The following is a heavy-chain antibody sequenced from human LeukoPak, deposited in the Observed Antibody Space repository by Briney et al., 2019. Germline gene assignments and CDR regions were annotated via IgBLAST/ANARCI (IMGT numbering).Heavy chain of an antibody. CDR1: GGSISSNNYS. CDR2: IYYGGST. J-gene: IGHJ4*02. CDR3: ASSEGGGQQLVEYS. V-gene: IGHV4-39*01. Sequence: SETLSLTCTVSGGSISSNNYSWGWIRQPPGKGLEWIGSIYYGGSTYYNPSLKSRVTISVDTSKNQFSLKLSSVTAADTAVYYCASSEGGGQQLVEYSWGQGTLVTVSS. D-gene: IGHD6-13*01.